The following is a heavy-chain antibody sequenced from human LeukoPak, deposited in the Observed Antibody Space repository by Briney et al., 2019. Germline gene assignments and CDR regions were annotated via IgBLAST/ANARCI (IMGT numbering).Heavy chain of an antibody. V-gene: IGHV3-9*01. J-gene: IGHJ4*02. D-gene: IGHD6-19*01. Sequence: PGGSLRLSCAASGFTFDDYAMHWVRQAPGKGLEWVSGISWSSGSIGYADSVKGRFTISRDNAKNSLYLQMNSLRAEDTALYYCAKDTTIAVAGTYFDYWGQGTLVTVSS. CDR2: ISWSSGSI. CDR3: AKDTTIAVAGTYFDY. CDR1: GFTFDDYA.